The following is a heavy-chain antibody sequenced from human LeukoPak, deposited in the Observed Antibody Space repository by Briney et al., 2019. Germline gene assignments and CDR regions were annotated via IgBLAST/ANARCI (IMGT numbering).Heavy chain of an antibody. CDR3: AKDRGVTLSFDY. CDR2: INPNSGDT. Sequence: ASVKVSCKASGYTFTGYYMHWVRQAPGQGLEWMGWINPNSGDTNYAQRLQGRVTMTRDTSITTGYRELSRLRSDDAAVYYCAKDRGVTLSFDYWGQGTLVTVSS. D-gene: IGHD5-18*01. CDR1: GYTFTGYY. V-gene: IGHV1-2*02. J-gene: IGHJ4*02.